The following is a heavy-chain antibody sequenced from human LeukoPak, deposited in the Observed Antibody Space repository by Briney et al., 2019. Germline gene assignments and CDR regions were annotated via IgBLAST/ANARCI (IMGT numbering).Heavy chain of an antibody. J-gene: IGHJ4*02. Sequence: GGSLRLSCAASGFTFNNYNMNWVRQAPGKGLEWVSSISSSSDYIYYADSVKGRFTISRDNSKNTLYLQMNSLRAEDTAVYYCAKGIHYYESSGYYYWGQGTLVTVSS. V-gene: IGHV3-21*01. CDR3: AKGIHYYESSGYYY. D-gene: IGHD3-22*01. CDR2: ISSSSDYI. CDR1: GFTFNNYN.